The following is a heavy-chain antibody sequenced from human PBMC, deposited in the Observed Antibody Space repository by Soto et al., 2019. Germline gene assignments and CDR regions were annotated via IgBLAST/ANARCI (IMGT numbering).Heavy chain of an antibody. V-gene: IGHV1-2*02. CDR2: LDPNTGRT. CDR1: GYSFSAYY. Sequence: QVHLVQSGAEVKSPGASVKVSCKAAGYSFSAYYLHWVRHAPGQGLEWMGWLDPNTGRTNYAQKLKGRVTMDSDTSISTAYMELSRLTSDDSAVYYCGRDGVEILSPGLGHWLDPWGQGTLVSVSS. CDR3: GRDGVEILSPGLGHWLDP. D-gene: IGHD2-21*01. J-gene: IGHJ5*02.